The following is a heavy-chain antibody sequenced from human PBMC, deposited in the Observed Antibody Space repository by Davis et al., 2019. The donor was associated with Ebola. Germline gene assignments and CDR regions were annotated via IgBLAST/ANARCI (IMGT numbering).Heavy chain of an antibody. Sequence: PGGSLRLSCAASGFTFSSYAMHWVRQAPGKGLEWVAVISYDGSNKYYADSVKGRFTISRDNSKNTLYLQMNSLRAEDTAVYYCARDRYPLSSSSIYFDYWGQGTLVTVSS. CDR1: GFTFSSYA. J-gene: IGHJ4*02. CDR2: ISYDGSNK. CDR3: ARDRYPLSSSSIYFDY. D-gene: IGHD6-6*01. V-gene: IGHV3-30-3*01.